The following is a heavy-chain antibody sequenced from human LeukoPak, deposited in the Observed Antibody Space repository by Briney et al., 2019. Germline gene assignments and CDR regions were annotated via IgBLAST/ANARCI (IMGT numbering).Heavy chain of an antibody. D-gene: IGHD2-2*01. CDR2: IYYSGST. CDR1: GGSISSCY. Sequence: SETPSLTCTVSGGSISSCYWSWIRQPPGKGLEWIGSIYYSGSTYYNPSLKSRVTISVDTPKNQFSLKLSSVTAADTAVYYCATGSQIYCSSTSCFNYWGQGTLVTVSS. J-gene: IGHJ4*02. CDR3: ATGSQIYCSSTSCFNY. V-gene: IGHV4-59*05.